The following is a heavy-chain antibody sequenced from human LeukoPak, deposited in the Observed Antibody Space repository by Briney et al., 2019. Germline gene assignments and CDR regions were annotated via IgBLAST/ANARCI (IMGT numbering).Heavy chain of an antibody. CDR2: VNRDGSST. J-gene: IGHJ4*02. D-gene: IGHD6-13*01. CDR1: GFTFSDYW. V-gene: IGHV3-74*01. CDR3: ARDRSISAAGDTY. Sequence: GRSLRLSRAASGFTFSDYWMHCVRQAPGKGLVWVSRVNRDGSSTSYADSVKGRFTISRDNAKNTLSLQMNSLRAEDTAVYYCARDRSISAAGDTYWGQGTLVTVSS.